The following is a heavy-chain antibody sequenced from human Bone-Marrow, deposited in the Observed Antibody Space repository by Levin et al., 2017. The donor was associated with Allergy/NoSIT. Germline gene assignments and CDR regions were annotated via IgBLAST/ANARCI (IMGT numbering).Heavy chain of an antibody. CDR1: GFTFSDHY. D-gene: IGHD5-12*01. CDR2: IRKKVNGYTT. J-gene: IGHJ4*02. V-gene: IGHV3-72*01. CDR3: ARPLSESGSDYLDY. Sequence: GGSLRLSCEASGFTFSDHYMDWVRQAPGKGLEWVGRIRKKVNGYTTEYVASVKDRFIISRDDSQSSLSLQMNSLKIEDTAVYYCARPLSESGSDYLDYWGQGTLVTVSS.